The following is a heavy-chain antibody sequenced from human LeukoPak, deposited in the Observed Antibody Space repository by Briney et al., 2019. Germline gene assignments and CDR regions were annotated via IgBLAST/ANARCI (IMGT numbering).Heavy chain of an antibody. Sequence: SETLSLTCTVSGGSISSYYRSWIRQPPGKGLEWIGYIYYSGSTNYNPSLKSRVTISVDTSKNQFSLKLSSVTAADTAVYYCARQISSGWYPGAFDIWGQGTMVTVSS. J-gene: IGHJ3*02. CDR3: ARQISSGWYPGAFDI. D-gene: IGHD6-19*01. V-gene: IGHV4-59*08. CDR1: GGSISSYY. CDR2: IYYSGST.